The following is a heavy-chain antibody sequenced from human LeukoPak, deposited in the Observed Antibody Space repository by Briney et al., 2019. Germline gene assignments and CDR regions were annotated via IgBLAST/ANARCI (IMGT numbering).Heavy chain of an antibody. D-gene: IGHD6-13*01. Sequence: GGSLTLSCAASGFTFSSYGMHWVRQAPGKGLEWVAFIRYDGSNKYYADSVKGRFTISRDNSKNTLYLQMNSLRAEDTAVYYCAKTPYSLDYFDYWGQGTLVTVSS. V-gene: IGHV3-30*02. CDR2: IRYDGSNK. J-gene: IGHJ4*02. CDR1: GFTFSSYG. CDR3: AKTPYSLDYFDY.